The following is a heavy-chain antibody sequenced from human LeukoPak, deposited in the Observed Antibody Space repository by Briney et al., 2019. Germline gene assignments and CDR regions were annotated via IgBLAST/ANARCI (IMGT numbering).Heavy chain of an antibody. V-gene: IGHV3-30*03. J-gene: IGHJ4*02. CDR2: ISYDGSNK. Sequence: GGSLRLSCAASGFTFSSYSMNWVRQAPGKGLEWVAVISYDGSNKYYADSVKGRFTISRDDSKNTLYLQMNSLKTEDTAVYYCTTEIITMIVVVITTAYFDYWGQGTLVTVSS. CDR1: GFTFSSYS. CDR3: TTEIITMIVVVITTAYFDY. D-gene: IGHD3-22*01.